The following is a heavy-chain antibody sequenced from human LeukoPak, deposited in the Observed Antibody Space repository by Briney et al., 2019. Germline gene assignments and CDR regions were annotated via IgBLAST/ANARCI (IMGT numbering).Heavy chain of an antibody. J-gene: IGHJ6*02. CDR1: GDSVSSNSAA. Sequence: SQTLSLTCAISGDSVSSNSAAWNWIRQSPSRGLEWLGRTYYRSKWYNDYAVSVKSRITINPDTSKNQFSLQLNSVTPEDTAVYYCARDASCSSTSCYHRSYYYYGMDVWGQGTTVTVSS. CDR3: ARDASCSSTSCYHRSYYYYGMDV. CDR2: TYYRSKWYN. D-gene: IGHD2-2*01. V-gene: IGHV6-1*01.